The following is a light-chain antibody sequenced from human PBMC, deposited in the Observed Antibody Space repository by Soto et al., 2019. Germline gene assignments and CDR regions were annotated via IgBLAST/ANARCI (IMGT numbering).Light chain of an antibody. V-gene: IGKV1-27*01. CDR2: SAS. CDR1: QGVSVY. CDR3: QKLNNAPLT. Sequence: DIRMTQSPSSLSASAGDRVTITCRASQGVSVYLAWYQQKPGKAPRLLIYSASTLPSGVPSRFSGSGSGTDFTLTISSLQPEDVATYFCQKLNNAPLTFGQGTRVEIK. J-gene: IGKJ5*01.